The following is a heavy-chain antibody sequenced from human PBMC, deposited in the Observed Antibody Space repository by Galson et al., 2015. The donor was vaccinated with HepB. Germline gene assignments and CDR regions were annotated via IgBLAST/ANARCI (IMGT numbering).Heavy chain of an antibody. CDR2: ISYDGSNK. V-gene: IGHV3-30-3*01. J-gene: IGHJ4*02. D-gene: IGHD3-10*01. Sequence: SLRLSCAASGFAFSSYAMHWVRQAPGKGLEWVAVISYDGSNKYYADSVKGRFTISRDNSNNTLYLQMNSLRAEDTAVYYCARELWFGELFLGYWGQGTLVTVSS. CDR1: GFAFSSYA. CDR3: ARELWFGELFLGY.